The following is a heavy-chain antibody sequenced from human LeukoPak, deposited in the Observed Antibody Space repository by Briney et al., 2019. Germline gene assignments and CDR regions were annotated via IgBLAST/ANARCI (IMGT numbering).Heavy chain of an antibody. J-gene: IGHJ3*02. D-gene: IGHD1/OR15-1a*01. CDR2: IIPIFGTA. V-gene: IGHV1-69*13. Sequence: ASVKVSCKASGGTFSSYAISWVRQAPGQGLEWMGGIIPIFGTANYAQKFQGRVTITADESTSTAYMELSSLRSEDTAVYYCARVHGNRGAFDIWGQGTMVTVSS. CDR3: ARVHGNRGAFDI. CDR1: GGTFSSYA.